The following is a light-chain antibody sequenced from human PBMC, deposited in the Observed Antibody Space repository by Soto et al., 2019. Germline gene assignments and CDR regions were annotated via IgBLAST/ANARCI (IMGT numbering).Light chain of an antibody. CDR3: QQYYSTPYT. Sequence: DIVMTQSPDSLAVSLGERATINCKSSQSVLYSSNNNNYLAWYQQKPGQPPKLLIYWASTRESGVPDRFSGSGSGTDFTLTISSVQAEDVAVYYCQQYYSTPYTFGQGPKLEIK. CDR2: WAS. J-gene: IGKJ2*01. V-gene: IGKV4-1*01. CDR1: QSVLYSSNNNNY.